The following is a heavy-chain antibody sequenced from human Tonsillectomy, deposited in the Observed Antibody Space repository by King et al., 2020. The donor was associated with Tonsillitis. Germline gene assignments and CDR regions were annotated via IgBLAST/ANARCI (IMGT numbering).Heavy chain of an antibody. D-gene: IGHD4-23*01. CDR3: AKGAMGRWFFDF. CDR2: ISYDGNNK. CDR1: GFTFSNYG. V-gene: IGHV3-30*18. Sequence: VQLVESGGGVVQPRRSLRLSCAASGFTFSNYGMPWVRQAPGKGLEWVTVISYDGNNKYYADSVKGRFTISRDNSKNTLYMQMNSLRAEDTAVYYCAKGAMGRWFFDFWGQGTLVTVSS. J-gene: IGHJ4*02.